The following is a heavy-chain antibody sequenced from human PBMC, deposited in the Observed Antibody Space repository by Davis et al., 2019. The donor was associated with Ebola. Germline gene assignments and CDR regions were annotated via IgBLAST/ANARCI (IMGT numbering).Heavy chain of an antibody. Sequence: SETLSLTCTVSAGSISSYYWSWIRQPPGRGLEWIGYISYSGSTDYNPSLKSRVTVSIDTSKNQVSLKLTSVTAADTAVYYCARVRTGPDGYFDHWGQGILVTVSS. CDR2: ISYSGST. CDR3: ARVRTGPDGYFDH. V-gene: IGHV4-59*12. D-gene: IGHD1-1*01. CDR1: AGSISSYY. J-gene: IGHJ4*02.